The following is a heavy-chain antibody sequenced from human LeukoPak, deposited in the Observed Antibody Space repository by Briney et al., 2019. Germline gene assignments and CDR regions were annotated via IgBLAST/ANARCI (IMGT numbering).Heavy chain of an antibody. V-gene: IGHV3-30*14. Sequence: GGSLRLSCAASGFTFSSYAMHWVRQAPGKGLEWVALISYDGSNKYYADSVKGRFTISRDNSKNTLYLQMGSLRAEDMAVYYCARRYSSSSPGAFDYWGQGTLVTVSS. CDR1: GFTFSSYA. CDR2: ISYDGSNK. CDR3: ARRYSSSSPGAFDY. D-gene: IGHD6-6*01. J-gene: IGHJ4*02.